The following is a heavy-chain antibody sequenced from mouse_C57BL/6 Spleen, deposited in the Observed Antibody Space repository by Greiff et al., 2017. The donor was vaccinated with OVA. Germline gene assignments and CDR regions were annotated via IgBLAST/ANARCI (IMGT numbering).Heavy chain of an antibody. Sequence: VQLQQPGAELVRPGSSVKLSCKASGYTFTSYWMDWVKQRPGQGLEWIGNIYPSDSETHYNQKFKDKATLTVDKSSSTAYMQLSSLTSEDSAVYDCARPSYYGSSYVDFDYWGQGTTLTVSS. CDR1: GYTFTSYW. V-gene: IGHV1-61*01. D-gene: IGHD1-1*01. CDR3: ARPSYYGSSYVDFDY. J-gene: IGHJ2*01. CDR2: IYPSDSET.